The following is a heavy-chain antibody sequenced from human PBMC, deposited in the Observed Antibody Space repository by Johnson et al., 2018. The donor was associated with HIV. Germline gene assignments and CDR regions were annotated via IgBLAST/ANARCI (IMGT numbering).Heavy chain of an antibody. CDR2: ISYDGTNK. D-gene: IGHD5-18*01. J-gene: IGHJ3*02. CDR3: ARHEYSYVFDAFDI. Sequence: QVQLVESGGGVVQPGRSLRLSCAASGFTFSNYAMHWVRQAPGKGLEWVAVISYDGTNKYYADSVKGRFTIPRDNSKKTLYLQMNSLRAEDTALYYCARHEYSYVFDAFDIWGQGTVVTVSS. V-gene: IGHV3-30*04. CDR1: GFTFSNYA.